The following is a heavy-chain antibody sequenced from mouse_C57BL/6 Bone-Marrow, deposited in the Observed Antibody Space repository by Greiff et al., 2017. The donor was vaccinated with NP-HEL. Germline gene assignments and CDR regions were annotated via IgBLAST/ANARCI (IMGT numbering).Heavy chain of an antibody. J-gene: IGHJ1*03. CDR2: IRSKSNNYAT. CDR3: VRHGSSWGYFDV. V-gene: IGHV10-1*01. Sequence: GGGLVQPKGSLKLSCAASGFSFNTYAMNWVRQAPGKGLEWVARIRSKSNNYATYYADSVKDRFTISRDDSESMLYLQMNNLKTEDTAMYYCVRHGSSWGYFDVWGTGTTVTVSS. CDR1: GFSFNTYA. D-gene: IGHD1-1*01.